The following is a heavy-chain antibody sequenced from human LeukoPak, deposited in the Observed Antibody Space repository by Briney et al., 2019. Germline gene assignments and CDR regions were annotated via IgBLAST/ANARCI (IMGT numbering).Heavy chain of an antibody. Sequence: GASVKVSCKASGYTFTSYDINWVRQATGQGLEWMGWMNPNSGNTGYAQKFQGRVTMTRNTSISTAYMELSSLRSEDTAVYYCARPLMGAATLNYWGQGTLVTVSS. V-gene: IGHV1-8*01. J-gene: IGHJ4*02. D-gene: IGHD2-15*01. CDR1: GYTFTSYD. CDR3: ARPLMGAATLNY. CDR2: MNPNSGNT.